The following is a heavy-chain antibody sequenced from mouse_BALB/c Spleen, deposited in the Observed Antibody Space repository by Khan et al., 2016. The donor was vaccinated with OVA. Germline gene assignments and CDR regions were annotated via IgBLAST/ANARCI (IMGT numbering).Heavy chain of an antibody. CDR1: GFTFSAYG. V-gene: IGHV5-6*01. Sequence: EVQLQESGGDLVRPGGSLKLSCAASGFTFSAYGMSWVRQSPDKRLEWVATINSDGYYTYYPDGLKGRFTISRDNAKNTLYLQMRSLKSEDTAMYYCASHLTGSFAYWGQGTLVTGSA. CDR2: INSDGYYT. J-gene: IGHJ3*01. CDR3: ASHLTGSFAY. D-gene: IGHD4-1*01.